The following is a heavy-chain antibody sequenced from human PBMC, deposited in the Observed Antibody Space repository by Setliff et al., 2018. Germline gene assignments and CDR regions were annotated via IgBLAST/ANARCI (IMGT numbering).Heavy chain of an antibody. D-gene: IGHD6-13*01. Sequence: AASVKVSCKTSGYSFTRYYMYWLRQAPGQGPEWMGIINIGGGSASYAQKFQDRVTMTRDTSTSTVYIEVSSLRYDDTAVYYCARGGVAAAGKKGVFEHWGQGTLVTVSS. CDR2: INIGGGSA. V-gene: IGHV1-46*01. J-gene: IGHJ4*02. CDR3: ARGGVAAAGKKGVFEH. CDR1: GYSFTRYY.